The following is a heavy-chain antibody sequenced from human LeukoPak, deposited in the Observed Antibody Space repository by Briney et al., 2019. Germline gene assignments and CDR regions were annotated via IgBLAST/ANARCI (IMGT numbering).Heavy chain of an antibody. CDR2: IKQDGSEK. CDR1: GFTFSSYA. Sequence: PGGSLRLSCAASGFTFSSYAMSWVRQAPGKGLEWVANIKQDGSEKYYVDSVKGRFTISRDNAKNSLYLQMNSLRAEDTAVYYCARGEYNWNSGGQGTLVTVSS. J-gene: IGHJ5*01. V-gene: IGHV3-7*01. D-gene: IGHD1-20*01. CDR3: ARGEYNWNS.